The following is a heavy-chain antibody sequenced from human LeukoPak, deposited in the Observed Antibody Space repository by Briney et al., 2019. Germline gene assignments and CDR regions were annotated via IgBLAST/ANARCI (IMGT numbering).Heavy chain of an antibody. V-gene: IGHV3-23*01. J-gene: IGHJ6*02. CDR1: GFTFYDYA. D-gene: IGHD2-8*01. Sequence: GRSLRLSCATSGFTFYDYAMLWDRHATGKGREWGTDISGSGGSTYYADSVKGRFLISRDNPKNTVSVHMNTLGAEDTAEDSCAKVAYCTSGVCLEYGMDVWGQGTTVTVSS. CDR2: ISGSGGST. CDR3: AKVAYCTSGVCLEYGMDV.